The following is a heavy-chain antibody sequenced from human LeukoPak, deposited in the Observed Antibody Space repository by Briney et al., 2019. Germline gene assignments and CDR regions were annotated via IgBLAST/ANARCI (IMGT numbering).Heavy chain of an antibody. V-gene: IGHV4-59*01. CDR1: GASISSSY. J-gene: IGHJ5*02. Sequence: PSETLSLTCAVSGASISSSYWSWIRQPPGKGLEWIGYIYYTGSANYNPSLKSRVTISVDTSKNQFSLNLNSVTAADTAVYYCARETPNQLMGAAGPNYFDPWGHGTLVTVSS. CDR2: IYYTGSA. D-gene: IGHD4/OR15-4a*01. CDR3: ARETPNQLMGAAGPNYFDP.